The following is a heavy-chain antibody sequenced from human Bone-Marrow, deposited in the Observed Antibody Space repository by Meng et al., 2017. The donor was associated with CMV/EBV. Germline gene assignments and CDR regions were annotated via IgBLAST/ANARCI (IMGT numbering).Heavy chain of an antibody. Sequence: GESLKISCAASGFTFSSYSMNWVRQAPGKGLEWVSSISSSSSYIYYADSVKGRFTISRDNAKNSLYLQMNSLRAEDTAVYYCASDQSGNMVRGAPLDPWGQGTLVTVSS. J-gene: IGHJ5*02. CDR2: ISSSSSYI. V-gene: IGHV3-21*01. CDR1: GFTFSSYS. CDR3: ASDQSGNMVRGAPLDP. D-gene: IGHD3-10*01.